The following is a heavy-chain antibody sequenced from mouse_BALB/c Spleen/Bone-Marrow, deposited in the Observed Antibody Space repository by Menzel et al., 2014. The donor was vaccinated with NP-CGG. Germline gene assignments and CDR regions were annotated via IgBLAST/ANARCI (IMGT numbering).Heavy chain of an antibody. Sequence: AQVVESGTELMKPGASVKTSCKATGYTFSSYWIEWVNQRPGHGLEWIGEILPGSGSTNYNEKFKGKATFTADTSSNTAYMQLSSLTSEDSAVYYCARRGHGFAWFAYWGQGTLVTVSA. J-gene: IGHJ3*01. CDR3: ARRGHGFAWFAY. D-gene: IGHD1-2*01. CDR2: ILPGSGST. CDR1: GYTFSSYW. V-gene: IGHV1-9*01.